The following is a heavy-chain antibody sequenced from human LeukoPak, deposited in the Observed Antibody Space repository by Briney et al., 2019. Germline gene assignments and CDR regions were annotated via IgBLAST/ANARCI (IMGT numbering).Heavy chain of an antibody. V-gene: IGHV4-39*01. CDR3: ARTIYSSHPIDY. J-gene: IGHJ4*02. CDR2: IYYSGST. D-gene: IGHD6-13*01. Sequence: SETLSLTCTVSGGSISSSSYYWGWIRQPPGKGLEWIGSIYYSGSTYYNPSLKSRVTISVDTSKNQFSLKLSSVTAADTAVYYCARTIYSSHPIDYWGQGTLVTVSS. CDR1: GGSISSSSYY.